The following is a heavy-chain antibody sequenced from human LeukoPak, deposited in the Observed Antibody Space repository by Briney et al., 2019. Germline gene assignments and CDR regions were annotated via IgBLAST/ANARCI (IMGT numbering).Heavy chain of an antibody. CDR2: IYYSGST. Sequence: SETLSLTCTVSGYSINSGYYWSWIRQPPGKGLEWIGYIYYSGSTYYKPSLKSRVTISVDTSKNQFSLKLSSVTAADTAVYYCARILVGSYTYKAFDYWAREPWPPSPQ. J-gene: IGHJ4*02. D-gene: IGHD2-2*02. CDR1: GYSINSGYY. CDR3: ARILVGSYTYKAFDY. V-gene: IGHV4-31*03.